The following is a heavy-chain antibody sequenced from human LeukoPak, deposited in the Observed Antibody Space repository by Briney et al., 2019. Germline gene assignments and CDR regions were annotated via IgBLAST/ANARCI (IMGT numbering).Heavy chain of an antibody. J-gene: IGHJ4*02. Sequence: PGGSLRLSCAASGFTFSSYGMTWVHQAPGKGLEWVSTISGSGGNTYYADSVKGRFTISRDNSKNTLYRQMNSLRAEDTAVYYCAKDRFELTTSRDYFDYWGQGTLVTVSS. CDR1: GFTFSSYG. D-gene: IGHD2/OR15-2a*01. CDR2: ISGSGGNT. V-gene: IGHV3-23*01. CDR3: AKDRFELTTSRDYFDY.